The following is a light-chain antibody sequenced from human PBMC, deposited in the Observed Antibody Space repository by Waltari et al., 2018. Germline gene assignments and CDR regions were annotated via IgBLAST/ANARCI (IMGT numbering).Light chain of an antibody. CDR2: KGS. V-gene: IGKV1-5*03. J-gene: IGKJ2*01. Sequence: DIQMTQFPSTLSASVEDRVTITCRASSTINNYLAWYQQKPGKSPELLIYKGSTLQRGVPSRFTGSGSGTEFTLTISSLQPDDCATYYCQQYADYPLTFGPGTKLEIK. CDR3: QQYADYPLT. CDR1: STINNY.